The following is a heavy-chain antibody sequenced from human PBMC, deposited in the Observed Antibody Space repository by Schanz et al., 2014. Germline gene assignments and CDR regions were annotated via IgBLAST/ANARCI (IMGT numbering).Heavy chain of an antibody. Sequence: PGGSLRLSFAASGFTFSSYDMTWVRQAPGKGLEWVSAMYSGGSTYYADSVKVRFTISRDNSKNTLYHQMNSLRAEDTAVYYCARVANWGPSDYWGQGTLVTVSS. CDR1: GFTFSSYD. J-gene: IGHJ4*02. CDR3: ARVANWGPSDY. CDR2: MYSGGST. V-gene: IGHV3-66*01. D-gene: IGHD7-27*01.